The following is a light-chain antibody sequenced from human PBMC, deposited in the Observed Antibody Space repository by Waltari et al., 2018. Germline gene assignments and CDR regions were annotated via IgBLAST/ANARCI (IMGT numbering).Light chain of an antibody. CDR3: SSYTSSSIPYV. CDR1: SSDVGGYNH. CDR2: EVS. J-gene: IGLJ1*01. V-gene: IGLV2-14*01. Sequence: QSALTQAASVSGSPGQSITIPCTGTSSDVGGYNHVSWYQHHPGKAPKLILSEVSNRPSGVSYRFSGSKSGNTASLTISGLQAEDEADYYCSSYTSSSIPYVFGTGTKVTVL.